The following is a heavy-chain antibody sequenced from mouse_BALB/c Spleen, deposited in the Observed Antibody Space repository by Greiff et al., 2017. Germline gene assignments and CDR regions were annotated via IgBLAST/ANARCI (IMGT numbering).Heavy chain of an antibody. V-gene: IGHV3-8*02. D-gene: IGHD2-4*01. CDR1: GDSITSGY. CDR3: ARSRSTMIFFAY. CDR2: ISYSGST. Sequence: EVQRVESGPSLVKPSQTLSLTCSVTGDSITSGYWNWIRKFPGNKLEYMGYISYSGSTYYNPSLKSRISITRDTSKNQYYLQLNSVTTEDTATYYCARSRSTMIFFAYWGQGTLVTVSA. J-gene: IGHJ3*01.